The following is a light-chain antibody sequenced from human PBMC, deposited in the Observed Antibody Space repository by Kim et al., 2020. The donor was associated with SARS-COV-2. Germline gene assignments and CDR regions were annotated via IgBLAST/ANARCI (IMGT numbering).Light chain of an antibody. J-gene: IGLJ2*01. CDR2: PDS. CDR3: QAWDSSTNVV. CDR1: KLGDKY. Sequence: VSPGQSARIPCSGDKLGDKYACCYQQKPGQSPVLVIYPDSKRPAGIPERFSGSNSVNTATLTISGTQAMDEADYYCQAWDSSTNVVFGGGTQLTVL. V-gene: IGLV3-1*01.